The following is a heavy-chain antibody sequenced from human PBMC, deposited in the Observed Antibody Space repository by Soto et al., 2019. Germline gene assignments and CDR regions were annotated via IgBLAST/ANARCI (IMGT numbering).Heavy chain of an antibody. CDR3: ARAGDKPLFDY. Sequence: QVQLVESGGSLVKPGGSLRLSCAASGFSFSDYDLSWFRQAPGKGLEWVSYISSSANAIYYADSVEGRMTVSRDNAKSSLYLQMNNLRAEDTAVYYCARAGDKPLFDYWGQGTLVTVSS. CDR1: GFSFSDYD. V-gene: IGHV3-11*01. J-gene: IGHJ4*02. CDR2: ISSSANAI.